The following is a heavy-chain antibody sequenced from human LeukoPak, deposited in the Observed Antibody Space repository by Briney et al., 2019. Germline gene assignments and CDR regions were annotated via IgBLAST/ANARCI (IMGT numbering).Heavy chain of an antibody. J-gene: IGHJ4*02. V-gene: IGHV4-39*01. CDR1: GGSISTSAFY. Sequence: SETLSLTCTVSGGSISTSAFYWGWIRQPPGKGLEWIGSIYDSGNEFYNPSLKSRVTISVDTSKNQFSLKLSSVTAADTAVYYCARTKYYYDSSGFDYWGQGTLVTVSS. CDR3: ARTKYYYDSSGFDY. CDR2: IYDSGNE. D-gene: IGHD3-22*01.